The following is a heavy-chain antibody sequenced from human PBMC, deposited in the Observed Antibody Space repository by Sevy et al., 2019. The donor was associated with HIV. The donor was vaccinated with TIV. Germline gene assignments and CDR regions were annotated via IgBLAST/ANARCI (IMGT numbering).Heavy chain of an antibody. J-gene: IGHJ4*02. D-gene: IGHD3-22*01. CDR2: ISFDGTNK. Sequence: GGSLRLSCVGSGFTFNNYAMHWVRQSPGKGLEWVALISFDGTNKFYADSVKGRFTISRDNSRGTLYLQMTSLKVEDSALYHCVTAQEDTSGYYPGDYWGQGTLVTVSS. CDR1: GFTFNNYA. V-gene: IGHV3-30-3*01. CDR3: VTAQEDTSGYYPGDY.